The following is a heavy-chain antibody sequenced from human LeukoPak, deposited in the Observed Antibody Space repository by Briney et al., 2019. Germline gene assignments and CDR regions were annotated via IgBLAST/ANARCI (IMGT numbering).Heavy chain of an antibody. CDR3: AKRPDSHDF. Sequence: GGSLRLSCAASGFTFSSYAMTWVRQAPGKGLEWVSGIGDDGVNTNYADSVRGRFTISRDNSKNTVHLQMNSLRAEDTAIYYCAKRPDSHDFWGQGTLVTVSS. J-gene: IGHJ4*02. D-gene: IGHD3-22*01. CDR2: IGDDGVNT. CDR1: GFTFSSYA. V-gene: IGHV3-23*01.